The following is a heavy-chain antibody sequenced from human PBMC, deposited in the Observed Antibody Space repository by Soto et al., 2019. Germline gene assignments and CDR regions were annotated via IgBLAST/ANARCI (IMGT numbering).Heavy chain of an antibody. CDR3: ARGPEKTGIYYYYGMDV. Sequence: GASVKVSCKASGGTFSSYAISWVRQAPGQGLEWMGGIIPIFGTANYAQKFQGRVTITADESTSTAYMELSSLRSEDTAVYYCARGPEKTGIYYYYGMDVWGQGTTVTVSS. CDR2: IIPIFGTA. V-gene: IGHV1-69*13. J-gene: IGHJ6*02. CDR1: GGTFSSYA. D-gene: IGHD1-1*01.